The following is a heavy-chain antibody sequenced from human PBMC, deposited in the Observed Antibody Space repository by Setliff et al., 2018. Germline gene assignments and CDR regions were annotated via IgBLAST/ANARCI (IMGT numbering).Heavy chain of an antibody. Sequence: PSETLSLTCSVSGASISTYYWSWIRQTPGKGLEWIGYLYPTGTSKYNPSLKSRVTISADTSKRQFSLNLISVTAADTGVNYCTKWVTGAFDVWGQGTRVT. V-gene: IGHV4-4*08. J-gene: IGHJ3*01. CDR1: GASISTYY. CDR3: TKWVTGAFDV. D-gene: IGHD1-26*01. CDR2: LYPTGTS.